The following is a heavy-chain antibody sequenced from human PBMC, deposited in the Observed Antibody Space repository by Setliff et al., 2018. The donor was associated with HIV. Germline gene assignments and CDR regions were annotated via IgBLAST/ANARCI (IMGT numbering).Heavy chain of an antibody. V-gene: IGHV4-34*01. Sequence: PSETLSLTCAVYGESLSGHYWNWVRQPPGKGLEWLGEINEYGRSNYKTSLGSRLTISLDASRNQFSLELISVTAADTAVYYCAGGPGTTSIDYWAQGTLVTVSS. CDR1: GESLSGHY. CDR2: INEYGRS. CDR3: AGGPGTTSIDY. D-gene: IGHD1-26*01. J-gene: IGHJ4*02.